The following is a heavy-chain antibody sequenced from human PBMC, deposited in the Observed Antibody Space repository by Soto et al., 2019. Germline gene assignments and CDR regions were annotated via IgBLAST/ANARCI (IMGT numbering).Heavy chain of an antibody. CDR1: GVTFSISL. CDR3: ARAIVDYYDSSDYFDY. CDR2: ITCDGSNK. J-gene: IGHJ4*02. Sequence: PGGSLRLSCAASGVTFSISLMHGVLQATGKGLEWVSGITCDGSNKYYADSVKGRFTISRDNSKNTLYLQMNSLRAEDTAVYYCARAIVDYYDSSDYFDYWGQGTLVTVSS. V-gene: IGHV3-30-3*01. D-gene: IGHD3-22*01.